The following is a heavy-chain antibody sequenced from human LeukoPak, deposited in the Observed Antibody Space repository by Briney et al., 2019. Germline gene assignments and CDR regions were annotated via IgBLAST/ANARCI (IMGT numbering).Heavy chain of an antibody. D-gene: IGHD2-2*03. Sequence: GESRKISWYGSGYSFSTYWIAWVRQGPGKGPEWVGIIYPGESNSRYSPSFQGQVTLSAGKFNSTAYLEWGSLKASHTGRYYCPRPPSRGYSSSFEYWGQGTLVTVSS. CDR2: IYPGESNS. CDR3: PRPPSRGYSSSFEY. V-gene: IGHV5-51*01. CDR1: GYSFSTYW. J-gene: IGHJ4*02.